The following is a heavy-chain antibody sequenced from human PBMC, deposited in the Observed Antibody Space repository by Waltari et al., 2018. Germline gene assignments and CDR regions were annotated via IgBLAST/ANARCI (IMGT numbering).Heavy chain of an antibody. J-gene: IGHJ4*02. CDR1: GFTFSSYA. Sequence: EVQLLESGGGLVQPGGSLRLSCAASGFTFSSYAMSWVRQAPGKGLEWVSVIYSGGSSTYYADSVKGRFTISRDNSKNTLYLQMNSLRAEDTAVYYCHWNLLGDSSGYYSDYWGQGTLVTVSS. CDR2: IYSGGSST. CDR3: HWNLLGDSSGYYSDY. V-gene: IGHV3-23*03. D-gene: IGHD3-22*01.